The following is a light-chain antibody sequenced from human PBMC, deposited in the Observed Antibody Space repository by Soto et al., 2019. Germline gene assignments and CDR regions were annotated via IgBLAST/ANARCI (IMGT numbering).Light chain of an antibody. J-gene: IGKJ1*01. Sequence: EIVLTQSPATLSLSPVERATLSCRASQSVSNYLAWYQQKPGQAPRLLIYGTSNTATGIPDRISGSRSGTEFTLTISSLQSEDFGVYYCQQFEDWPTFGQGTKVDIK. CDR1: QSVSNY. CDR3: QQFEDWPT. V-gene: IGKV3-15*01. CDR2: GTS.